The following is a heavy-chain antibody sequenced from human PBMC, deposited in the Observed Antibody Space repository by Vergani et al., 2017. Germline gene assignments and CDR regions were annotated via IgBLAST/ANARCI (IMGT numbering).Heavy chain of an antibody. CDR1: EYSFGNYW. CDR3: AGQTTYTDS. V-gene: IGHV5-51*01. CDR2: IYPADSDT. Sequence: EVELVQSGPEMRKPGESLKISCKGSEYSFGNYWIGWVRQMPGKGLEWMGIIYPADSDTRYNPSFQGQVTIAADKSISTAFLKWDRLQASDTPLYYCAGQTTYTDSWGQGTLVTVSS. D-gene: IGHD1-1*01. J-gene: IGHJ4*02.